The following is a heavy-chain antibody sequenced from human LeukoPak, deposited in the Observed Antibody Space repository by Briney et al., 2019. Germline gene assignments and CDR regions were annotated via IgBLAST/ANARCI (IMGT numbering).Heavy chain of an antibody. Sequence: SETLSLTCTVSGVSISSYYWSWIRQPAGKGLEWIGRIYTSGSTNYNPSLKSRVTMSVDTSKNQFSLKLSSVTAADTAVYYCARGSIVVVVAATNWFDPWGQGTLVTVSS. CDR1: GVSISSYY. CDR2: IYTSGST. J-gene: IGHJ5*02. CDR3: ARGSIVVVVAATNWFDP. V-gene: IGHV4-4*07. D-gene: IGHD2-15*01.